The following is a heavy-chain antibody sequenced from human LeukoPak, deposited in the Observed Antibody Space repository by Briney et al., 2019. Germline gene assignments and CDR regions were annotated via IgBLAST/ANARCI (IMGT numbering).Heavy chain of an antibody. J-gene: IGHJ4*02. CDR3: ARGGTAYYYGSGSSYFDY. V-gene: IGHV1-8*01. D-gene: IGHD3-10*01. Sequence: ASVKVSCKASGYTFTSYDINWVRQAPGQGLEWMGWMNPNSGNTGYARKFQGRVTMTRNTSISTAYMELSRLRSEDTAVYYCARGGTAYYYGSGSSYFDYWGQGTLVTVSS. CDR2: MNPNSGNT. CDR1: GYTFTSYD.